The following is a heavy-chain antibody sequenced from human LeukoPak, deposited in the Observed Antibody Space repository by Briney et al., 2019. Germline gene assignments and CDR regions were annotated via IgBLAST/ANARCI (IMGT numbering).Heavy chain of an antibody. Sequence: GRPLRLSCAASGFTFSSYGMHWVRQAPGKGLEWVAVIWYDGSNKYYADSVKGRFTISRDNSKNILYLQMNSLRGEDTAVYYCAKDPNGDYLGAFQFQRWGQGTLVTVSS. CDR3: AKDPNGDYLGAFQFQR. CDR2: IWYDGSNK. V-gene: IGHV3-33*06. D-gene: IGHD4-17*01. CDR1: GFTFSSYG. J-gene: IGHJ1*01.